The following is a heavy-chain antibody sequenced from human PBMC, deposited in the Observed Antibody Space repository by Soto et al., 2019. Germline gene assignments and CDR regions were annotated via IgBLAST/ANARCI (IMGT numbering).Heavy chain of an antibody. Sequence: PGESLKISCRGSGYSFTTSWIAWLRQMPGKGLEWMGIIYPGDSDTRYNPSFQGQVTISVDKSTSTAYLEWNSLKASDTAIYYCARPEIPTRSNDYDYPFDLWGQGTLVTVSS. V-gene: IGHV5-51*01. CDR3: ARPEIPTRSNDYDYPFDL. CDR1: GYSFTTSW. J-gene: IGHJ5*02. CDR2: IYPGDSDT. D-gene: IGHD3-22*01.